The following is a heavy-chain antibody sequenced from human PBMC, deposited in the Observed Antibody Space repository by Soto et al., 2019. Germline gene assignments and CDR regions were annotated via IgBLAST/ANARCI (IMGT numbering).Heavy chain of an antibody. CDR3: AREMVRGVGSDY. CDR2: ISTYNGNT. J-gene: IGHJ4*02. V-gene: IGHV1-18*01. Sequence: CVQQTPGQGLEWMGWISTYNGNTKYAQKLQGRVTMTTDTSTSRAYMELRSLRSDDTAVFYCAREMVRGVGSDYGGQGNLVTVS. D-gene: IGHD3-10*01.